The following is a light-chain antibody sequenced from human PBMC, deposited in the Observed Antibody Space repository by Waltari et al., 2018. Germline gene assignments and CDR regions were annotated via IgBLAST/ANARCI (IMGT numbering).Light chain of an antibody. CDR3: QQSYSEIRT. Sequence: DIQLTPSPSSLSASVGDRITITCRASQRISGYLNWYQQKPGKAPKLLIYSASSLQSGVPSRFSGRGSGTDYTLTISSLQPEDFATYYCQQSYSEIRTFGQGTKVEI. V-gene: IGKV1-39*01. J-gene: IGKJ1*01. CDR1: QRISGY. CDR2: SAS.